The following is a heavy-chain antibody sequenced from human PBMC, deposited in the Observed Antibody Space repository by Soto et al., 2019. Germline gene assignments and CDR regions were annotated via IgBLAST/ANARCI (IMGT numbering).Heavy chain of an antibody. CDR1: GFTFSNAW. D-gene: IGHD3-22*01. Sequence: EVHLVESGGGLVKPVGSLRLSCAASGFTFSNAWINWVRQTPGKGLEWVGRVKSKTDGGTTDFAAPVKGRFAISRDDSKNMVYLEMNSLKTEDTAIYYCTTDSYITSIIVRFDYWGHGTLVTVSS. V-gene: IGHV3-15*07. CDR2: VKSKTDGGTT. CDR3: TTDSYITSIIVRFDY. J-gene: IGHJ4*01.